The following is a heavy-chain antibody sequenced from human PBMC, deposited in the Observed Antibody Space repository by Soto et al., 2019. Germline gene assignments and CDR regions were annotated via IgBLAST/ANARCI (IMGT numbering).Heavy chain of an antibody. CDR1: GYTFTCYY. Sequence: ASVKVSCKASGYTFTCYYMHWVRQAPGQGLEWMGWINPNSGGTNYAQKFQGWVTMTRDTSISTAYMELSRLRSDDTAVYYCARERNSGTMVRGVPNGWFDPWGQGTLVTVSS. CDR3: ARERNSGTMVRGVPNGWFDP. J-gene: IGHJ5*02. V-gene: IGHV1-2*04. CDR2: INPNSGGT. D-gene: IGHD3-10*01.